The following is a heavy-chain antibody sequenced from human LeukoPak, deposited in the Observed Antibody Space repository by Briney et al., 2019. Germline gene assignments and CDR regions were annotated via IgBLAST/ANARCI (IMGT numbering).Heavy chain of an antibody. J-gene: IGHJ4*02. D-gene: IGHD6-19*01. V-gene: IGHV4-30-4*08. CDR1: GGSISSGDYY. CDR3: ARERAVAGRLDY. CDR2: IYYSGST. Sequence: SETLSLTCTVSGGSISSGDYYWSWIRQPPGKGLEWIGYIYYSGSTYYNPSLKSRVTISVDTSKNQFSLELSSVTAADTAVYYWARERAVAGRLDYWGQGTLVTVSS.